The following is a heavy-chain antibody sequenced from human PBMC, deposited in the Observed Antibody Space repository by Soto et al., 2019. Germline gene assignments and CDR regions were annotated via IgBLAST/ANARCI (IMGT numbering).Heavy chain of an antibody. J-gene: IGHJ5*02. CDR1: GFTLSSSA. V-gene: IGHV3-23*01. CDR2: FSGTGGYT. CDR3: ARGQRALITYGPFDP. Sequence: PGGSMRLSCAASGFTLSSSAMSWARQAPGKGLEWVSTFSGTGGYTYYADSVKGRFTISRDDSKNTLFLHMNSLRAADTAVYYCARGQRALITYGPFDPWGQGTLVTVSS. D-gene: IGHD4-17*01.